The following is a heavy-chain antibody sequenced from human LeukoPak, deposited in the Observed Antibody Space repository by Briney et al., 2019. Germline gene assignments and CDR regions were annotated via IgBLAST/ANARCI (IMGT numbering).Heavy chain of an antibody. CDR3: AKDENFDWSHFDY. CDR1: GFTFSSYS. D-gene: IGHD3-9*01. V-gene: IGHV3-21*04. CDR2: ISSSSSYI. Sequence: PGGSLRLSCAASGFTFSSYSMNWVRQAPGKGLEWVSSISSSSSYIYYADSVKGRFTISRDNAKNSLYLQMNSLRAEDTALYYCAKDENFDWSHFDYWGQGTLVTVSS. J-gene: IGHJ4*02.